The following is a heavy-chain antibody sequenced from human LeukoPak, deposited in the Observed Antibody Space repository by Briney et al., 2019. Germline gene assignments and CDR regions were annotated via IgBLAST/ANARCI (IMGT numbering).Heavy chain of an antibody. CDR2: MYTSGTT. J-gene: IGHJ4*02. CDR1: GDSTFRYL. D-gene: IGHD2-8*02. CDR3: ARYASTGLDY. Sequence: SEALSLSCTLPGDSTFRYLPCSGPHPAGKGREWIGRMYTSGTTDYNPSLKRRGTTSVDTTKHQFSLNLSSVSAADTALYYCARYASTGLDYCGQGTLVPVSS. V-gene: IGHV4-59*10.